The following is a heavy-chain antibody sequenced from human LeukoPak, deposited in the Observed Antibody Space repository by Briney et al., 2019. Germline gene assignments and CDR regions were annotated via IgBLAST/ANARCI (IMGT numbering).Heavy chain of an antibody. J-gene: IGHJ4*02. V-gene: IGHV4-61*01. D-gene: IGHD3-10*01. CDR3: AREYGSGTYYIDY. Sequence: SETLSLTCSVSGGSLSSGTYYWSWIRQPPGKGLEWIGYISYSGSTNYNASLKSRVTISVDTSKNQFSLKLSSVTAADTAVYYCAREYGSGTYYIDYWGQGTLVTVSS. CDR2: ISYSGST. CDR1: GGSLSSGTYY.